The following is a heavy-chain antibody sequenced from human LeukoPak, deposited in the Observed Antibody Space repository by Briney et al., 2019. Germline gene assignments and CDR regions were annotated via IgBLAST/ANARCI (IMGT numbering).Heavy chain of an antibody. J-gene: IGHJ6*02. D-gene: IGHD3-16*01. CDR2: IHYSGRA. CDR1: GGSISGYY. Sequence: PSETLSLTCSVSGGSISGYYWTWVRQPPGKGLEWIGQIHYSGRADYNPSLKRRITMSVETSRNQISLKLSSVTAADTAIYYCVRFGVNYDMDVWGQGTTVTVFS. V-gene: IGHV4-59*01. CDR3: VRFGVNYDMDV.